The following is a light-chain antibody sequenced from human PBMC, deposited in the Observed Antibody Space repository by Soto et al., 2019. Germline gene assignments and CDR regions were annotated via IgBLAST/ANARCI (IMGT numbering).Light chain of an antibody. CDR3: LLYYGGAVV. Sequence: QAVVTQGPSLTVSPGGTVTLTCASSTGAVTSGNYPNWFQQKPGQAPRSLIFSTSSKHSWTPVRFSGSLLGGRAALTLSGVQPEDEADYYCLLYYGGAVVFGGGTKLTVL. CDR2: STS. V-gene: IGLV7-43*01. CDR1: TGAVTSGNY. J-gene: IGLJ2*01.